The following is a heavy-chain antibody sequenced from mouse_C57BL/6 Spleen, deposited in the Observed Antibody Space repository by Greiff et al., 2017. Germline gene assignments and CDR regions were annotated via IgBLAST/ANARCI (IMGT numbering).Heavy chain of an antibody. CDR3: ARHLYYYGSSSAWFAY. CDR2: ISSGGSYT. V-gene: IGHV5-6*01. CDR1: GFTFSSYG. D-gene: IGHD1-1*01. Sequence: EVKLMESGGDLVKPGGSLKLSCAASGFTFSSYGMSWVRQTPDKRLEWVATISSGGSYTYYPDSVKGRFTISRDNAKNTLYLQMSSLKSEDTAMYYCARHLYYYGSSSAWFAYWGQGTLVTVSA. J-gene: IGHJ3*01.